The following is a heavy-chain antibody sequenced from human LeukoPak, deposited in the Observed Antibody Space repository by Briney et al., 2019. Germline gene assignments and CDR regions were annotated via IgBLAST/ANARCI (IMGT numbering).Heavy chain of an antibody. CDR2: IRSKANGYAT. Sequence: GGSLRLSCAASGFTFSGCAMHWVRQASGKGLEWIGRIRSKANGYATAYGASVKGRFTISRDDSKNTAYLQMNSLKTEDTAVYYCSAVDKNMGPRFDFWGQGTLVTVSS. CDR1: GFTFSGCA. CDR3: SAVDKNMGPRFDF. V-gene: IGHV3-73*01. D-gene: IGHD5-12*01. J-gene: IGHJ4*02.